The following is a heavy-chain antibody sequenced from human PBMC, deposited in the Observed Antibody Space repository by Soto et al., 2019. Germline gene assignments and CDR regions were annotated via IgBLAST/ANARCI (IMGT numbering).Heavy chain of an antibody. V-gene: IGHV5-51*01. CDR3: GSLPVGAYFEYFQH. Sequence: GESLKISCKGSGYTLTNYWIGWVRQMPGKGPEWMGIIYPGDSDTRISPSFQGQVTMSADKSINTAYLQWTSLKASDTAMYYCGSLPVGAYFEYFQHWGQGTVVTVSS. CDR1: GYTLTNYW. J-gene: IGHJ1*01. CDR2: IYPGDSDT. D-gene: IGHD1-26*01.